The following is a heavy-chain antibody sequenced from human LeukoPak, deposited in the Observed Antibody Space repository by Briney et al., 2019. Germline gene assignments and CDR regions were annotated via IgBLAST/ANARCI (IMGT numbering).Heavy chain of an antibody. D-gene: IGHD3-10*01. J-gene: IGHJ4*02. CDR1: GGSISSGSYD. CDR2: IYTSGTS. Sequence: TSETLSLTCTVSGGSISSGSYDWYWIRQPAGKGLEWIGHIYTSGTSNYNPSLRSRVTISVDTSKNQFSLKLTSVTAADTAVYYCTKGRGIWGQGTLVTVSS. CDR3: TKGRGI. V-gene: IGHV4-61*09.